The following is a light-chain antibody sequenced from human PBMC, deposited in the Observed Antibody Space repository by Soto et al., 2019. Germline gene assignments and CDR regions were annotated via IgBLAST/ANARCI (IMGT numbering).Light chain of an antibody. V-gene: IGKV3-15*01. CDR2: AAS. CDR3: QQYDTWPLYT. CDR1: QSVASN. J-gene: IGKJ2*01. Sequence: IVMTQSPVTLSVSPGEGAALSCRASQSVASNLAWYQQKPGQAPRRLIYAASTRVTGTPPRFSGSGSGTEFTLTISGLQPDDFAIYYCQQYDTWPLYTFGQGTKLEIK.